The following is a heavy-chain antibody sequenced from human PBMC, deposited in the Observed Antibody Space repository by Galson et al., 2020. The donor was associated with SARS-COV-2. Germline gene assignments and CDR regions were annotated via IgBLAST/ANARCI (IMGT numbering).Heavy chain of an antibody. CDR2: IYSGGST. V-gene: IGHV3-53*01. J-gene: IGHJ3*02. CDR3: AREVLIAGRGDAFDS. CDR1: GFTVSSNY. Sequence: GGSLRLSCAASGFTVSSNYMSWVRQAPGKGLEWVSVIYSGGSTYYADSVKGRFTISRENSKNTLYLQMNSLRAEDTAVYYCAREVLIAGRGDAFDSWGQGTMVTVAS. D-gene: IGHD3-3*01.